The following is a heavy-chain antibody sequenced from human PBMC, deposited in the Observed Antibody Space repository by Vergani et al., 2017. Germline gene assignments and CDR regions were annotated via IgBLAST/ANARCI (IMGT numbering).Heavy chain of an antibody. J-gene: IGHJ6*02. V-gene: IGHV3-23*01. CDR1: GFTFSSYA. CDR2: ISGSGGST. CDR3: ARDRRQGWTTVGYGMDV. D-gene: IGHD4-23*01. Sequence: EVQLLESGGGLVQPGGSLRLSCAASGFTFSSYAMSWVRQAPGKGLEWVSAISGSGGSTYYADSVKGRFTISRDNSKNTLYLQMNSLRAEDTSVYYCARDRRQGWTTVGYGMDVWGQGTTVTVSS.